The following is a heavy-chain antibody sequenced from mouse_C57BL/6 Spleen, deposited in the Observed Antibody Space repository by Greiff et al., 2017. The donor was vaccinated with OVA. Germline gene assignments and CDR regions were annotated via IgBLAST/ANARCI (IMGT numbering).Heavy chain of an antibody. CDR3: ARGNYGSSPDV. CDR2: IYPRSGNT. Sequence: VQLQESGAELARPGASVKLSCKASGYTFTSYGLSWVKQRTGPGLEWIGEIYPRSGNTYYNEKFKGKATLTADKSSSTAYMELRSLTSEDSAVYFCARGNYGSSPDVWGTGTTVTVSS. D-gene: IGHD1-1*01. CDR1: GYTFTSYG. V-gene: IGHV1-81*01. J-gene: IGHJ1*03.